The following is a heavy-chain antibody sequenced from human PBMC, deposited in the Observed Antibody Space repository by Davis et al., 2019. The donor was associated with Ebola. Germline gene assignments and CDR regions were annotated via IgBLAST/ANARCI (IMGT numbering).Heavy chain of an antibody. J-gene: IGHJ6*02. CDR2: ISSSGSTI. D-gene: IGHD3-22*01. Sequence: GESPKIPCAASGFTFSAYYMSWIRQAPGKGLEWVSYISSSGSTIYYADSVKGRFTISRDNAKNSLYLQMNSLRAEDTAVYYCARAVGNPNYYDSNYGMDVWGQGTTVTVSS. V-gene: IGHV3-11*01. CDR1: GFTFSAYY. CDR3: ARAVGNPNYYDSNYGMDV.